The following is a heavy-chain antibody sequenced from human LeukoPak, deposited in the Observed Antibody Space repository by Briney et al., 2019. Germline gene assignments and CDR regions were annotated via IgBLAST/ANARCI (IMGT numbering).Heavy chain of an antibody. CDR1: GYRFTSYW. CDR3: VRQTDSDLIVMGFYYYMDV. V-gene: IGHV5-51*01. Sequence: GESLKISCKGSGYRFTSYWIGWVRQMPGKGLEWMGIIYTGDSDTRYSPSFKGQAPISADKPISPAYLPWTSLKPQDTDMYYCVRQTDSDLIVMGFYYYMDVWGKGTTVTVSS. D-gene: IGHD2-8*01. CDR2: IYTGDSDT. J-gene: IGHJ6*03.